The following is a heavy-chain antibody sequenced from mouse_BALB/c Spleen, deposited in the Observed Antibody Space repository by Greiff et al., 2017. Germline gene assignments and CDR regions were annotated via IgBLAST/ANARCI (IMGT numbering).Heavy chain of an antibody. CDR2: ISYSGST. CDR3: ARRRVHWYFDV. J-gene: IGHJ1*01. V-gene: IGHV3-2*02. Sequence: VQLQQSGPGLVKPSQSLSLTCTVTGYSITSDYAWNWIRQFPGNKLEWMGYISYSGSTSYNPSLKSRISITRDTSKNQFFLQLNSVTTEDTATYYCARRRVHWYFDVWGAGTTVTVSS. CDR1: GYSITSDYA.